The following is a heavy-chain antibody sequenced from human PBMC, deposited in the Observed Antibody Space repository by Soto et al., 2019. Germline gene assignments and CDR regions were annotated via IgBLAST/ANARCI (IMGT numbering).Heavy chain of an antibody. J-gene: IGHJ6*02. CDR3: ARVTVTTPYYYYGMDV. CDR1: GYTFTSYY. V-gene: IGHV1-46*01. CDR2: INPSGGST. Sequence: EASVKVSCKASGYTFTSYYMHWVRQAPGQGLEWMGIINPSGGSTSYAQKFQGRVTMTRDTSTSTVYMELSSLRSEDTAVYYCARVTVTTPYYYYGMDVWGQGTTVTVSS. D-gene: IGHD4-4*01.